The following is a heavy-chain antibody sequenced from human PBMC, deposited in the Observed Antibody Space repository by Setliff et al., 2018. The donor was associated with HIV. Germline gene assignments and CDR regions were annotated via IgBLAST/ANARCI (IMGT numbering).Heavy chain of an antibody. V-gene: IGHV3-7*01. CDR1: GFAFSGHQ. D-gene: IGHD5-12*01. CDR3: ARDWRHGYDLNFDY. CDR2: IKQDGSDK. Sequence: GGSLRLSCAASGFAFSGHQMNWVRRAPGRGLEWVAKIKQDGSDKYYVDSVKGRFTISRDNAKNSLYLRMNSLRAEDTAMYYCARDWRHGYDLNFDYWGQGTLVTVSS. J-gene: IGHJ4*02.